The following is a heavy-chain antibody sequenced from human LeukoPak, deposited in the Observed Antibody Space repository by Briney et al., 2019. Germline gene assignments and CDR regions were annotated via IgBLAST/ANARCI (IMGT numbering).Heavy chain of an antibody. V-gene: IGHV4-59*01. D-gene: IGHD3-10*01. Sequence: SETLSLTCTVSGDSISSYYWSWIRQPPEKGLEWIAYISYSGSTNYNPSLKSRVTISVDTSKTQFSLQMNSVTAADTAVYYCARLQRITMAGPDYWYFDLWGRGTLVTVSS. CDR2: ISYSGST. CDR1: GDSISSYY. CDR3: ARLQRITMAGPDYWYFDL. J-gene: IGHJ2*01.